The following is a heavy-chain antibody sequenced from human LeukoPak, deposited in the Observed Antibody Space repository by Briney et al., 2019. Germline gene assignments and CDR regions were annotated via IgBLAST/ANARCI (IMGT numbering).Heavy chain of an antibody. Sequence: GESLKISCRGSGYTFTNYWIAWVRQMPGKGLDWMGIIDPADSDSRYSPSFQGQVTISADKSISTAYLQWSSLKASDTAIYYCARTYGGLMDSSGYDYWGQGTLVTVSS. CDR3: ARTYGGLMDSSGYDY. J-gene: IGHJ4*02. D-gene: IGHD3-22*01. CDR1: GYTFTNYW. CDR2: IDPADSDS. V-gene: IGHV5-51*01.